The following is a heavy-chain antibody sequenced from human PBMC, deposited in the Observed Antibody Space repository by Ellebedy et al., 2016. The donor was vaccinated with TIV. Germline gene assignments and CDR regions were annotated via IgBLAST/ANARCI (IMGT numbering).Heavy chain of an antibody. CDR1: ASTFTAYY. CDR3: ARVLRATSGMDV. D-gene: IGHD4/OR15-4a*01. V-gene: IGHV1-2*02. Sequence: ASVKVSCKASASTFTAYYIHWVRQPPGQGLEWMGWLDPKTGATNYAQKFRGRVTMTRDTSVNTAYMELGRLQSDDTAVYYCARVLRATSGMDVWGQGTTVIVS. CDR2: LDPKTGAT. J-gene: IGHJ6*02.